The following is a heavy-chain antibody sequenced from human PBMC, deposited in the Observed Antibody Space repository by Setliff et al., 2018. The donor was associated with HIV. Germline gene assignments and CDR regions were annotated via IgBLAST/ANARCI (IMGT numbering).Heavy chain of an antibody. CDR2: INHSGST. V-gene: IGHV4-34*01. J-gene: IGHJ6*03. CDR3: ARDRYTWNYGKNYMDV. CDR1: GGSFSGYY. D-gene: IGHD1-7*01. Sequence: LSLTCAVYGGSFSGYYWSWIRQPPGKGLEWIGEINHSGSTNYNPSLKSRVTISVDTSKNQFSLKLSSVTAADTAVYYCARDRYTWNYGKNYMDVWSKGTTVTVSS.